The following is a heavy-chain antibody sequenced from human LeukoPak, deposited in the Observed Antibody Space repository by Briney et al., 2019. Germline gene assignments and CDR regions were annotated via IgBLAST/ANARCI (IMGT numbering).Heavy chain of an antibody. CDR3: ARDSPEWQPSSHYYYYMDV. Sequence: GGSLRLSCAASGFTFSDYYMSWIRQAPGKGLEWVSYISSSGSTIYYADSVKGRFTISRDNAKNSLYLQMNSLRAEDTAVCYCARDSPEWQPSSHYYYYMDVWGKGTTVTVSS. V-gene: IGHV3-11*04. J-gene: IGHJ6*03. D-gene: IGHD1-26*01. CDR2: ISSSGSTI. CDR1: GFTFSDYY.